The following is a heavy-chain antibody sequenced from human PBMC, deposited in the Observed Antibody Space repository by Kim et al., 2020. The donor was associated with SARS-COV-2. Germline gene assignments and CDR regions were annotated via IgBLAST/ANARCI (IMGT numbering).Heavy chain of an antibody. Sequence: YYVDSVKGRFTISKDNAKNSLYRQRTSRRAEDTSVYYCARERRVSADFDYWGQGTLVTVSS. V-gene: IGHV3-7*01. D-gene: IGHD2-8*01. CDR3: ARERRVSADFDY. J-gene: IGHJ4*02.